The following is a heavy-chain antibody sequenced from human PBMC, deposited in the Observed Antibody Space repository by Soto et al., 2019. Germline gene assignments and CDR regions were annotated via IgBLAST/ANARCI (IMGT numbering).Heavy chain of an antibody. CDR2: ISSSGSTI. D-gene: IGHD3-3*01. V-gene: IGHV3-48*03. CDR3: ARETRITIFVGGVDP. J-gene: IGHJ5*02. CDR1: GFTFSSYE. Sequence: GSLRLSCAASGFTFSSYEMNWVRQAPGKGLEWVSYISSSGSTIYYADSVKGRFTISRDNAKNSLYLQMNSLRAEDTAVYYCARETRITIFVGGVDPWGQGTLVTVSS.